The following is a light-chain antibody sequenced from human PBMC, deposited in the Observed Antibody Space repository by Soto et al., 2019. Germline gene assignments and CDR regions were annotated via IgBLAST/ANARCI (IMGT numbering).Light chain of an antibody. CDR3: QHYDTSPTT. J-gene: IGKJ1*01. CDR1: QSLLHSNGYNY. Sequence: DIVMTQSPLSLPVTPGEPASISCRSSQSLLHSNGYNYLDWYLQKPGQSPQLLIYLGSNRASGVPDRFSGSGSGTDFTLTISRLEPEDFAVYYCQHYDTSPTTFGQGTKV. CDR2: LGS. V-gene: IGKV2-28*01.